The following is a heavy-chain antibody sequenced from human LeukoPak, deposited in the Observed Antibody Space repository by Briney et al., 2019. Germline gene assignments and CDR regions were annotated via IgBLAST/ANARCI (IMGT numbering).Heavy chain of an antibody. D-gene: IGHD1-14*01. J-gene: IGHJ4*02. V-gene: IGHV4-39*01. CDR3: ARHTSNRDSAPFDY. CDR2: IYYNGNT. CDR1: GGSISSSIYY. Sequence: SETLSLTCSVSGGSISSSIYYWGWIRQPPGKGLEWMGSIYYNGNTYYNPSLQSRVTISLDTLKNQLSLKLNTVTAADTAVFYCARHTSNRDSAPFDYWGQGTLVTVSS.